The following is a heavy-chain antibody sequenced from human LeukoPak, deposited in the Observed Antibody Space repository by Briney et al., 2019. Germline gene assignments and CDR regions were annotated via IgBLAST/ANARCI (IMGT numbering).Heavy chain of an antibody. V-gene: IGHV4-34*01. J-gene: IGHJ4*02. CDR3: ARTNYYGSGSYYRYFDY. CDR1: GGSISGYY. CDR2: INHSGST. D-gene: IGHD3-10*01. Sequence: PSETLSLTCAVYGGSISGYYWSWIRQPPGKGLEWIGEINHSGSTNYNPSLKSRVTISVDTSKNQFSLKLSSVTAADTAVYYCARTNYYGSGSYYRYFDYWGQGTLVTVSS.